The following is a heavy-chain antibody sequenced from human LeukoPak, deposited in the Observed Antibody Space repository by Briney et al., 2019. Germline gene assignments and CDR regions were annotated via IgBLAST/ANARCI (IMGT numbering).Heavy chain of an antibody. CDR2: IYYSGST. V-gene: IGHV4-39*07. CDR1: GGSISSYY. J-gene: IGHJ4*02. D-gene: IGHD3/OR15-3a*01. Sequence: SETLSLTCTVSGGSISSYYWGWIRQPPGKGLEGIGSIYYSGSTYYNPSLKSRVTISVDTSKNQFSLKLSSVTAADTAVYYCARDDLADSYYFDYWGQGTLVTVSS. CDR3: ARDDLADSYYFDY.